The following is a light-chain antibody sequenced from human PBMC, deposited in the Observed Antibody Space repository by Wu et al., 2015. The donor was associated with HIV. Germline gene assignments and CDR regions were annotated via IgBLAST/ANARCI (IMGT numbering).Light chain of an antibody. Sequence: EIVLTQSPGTLSVSPGERVTLSCRASQSLGANYLAWYQQKPGQAPRLLIFQTSRRATDIPDRFSGSESGTDFTLTINRLESEDFAVYYCHQYGSALPYTFGQGTKVEI. CDR3: HQYGSALPYT. CDR1: QSLGANY. V-gene: IGKV3-20*01. CDR2: QTS. J-gene: IGKJ2*01.